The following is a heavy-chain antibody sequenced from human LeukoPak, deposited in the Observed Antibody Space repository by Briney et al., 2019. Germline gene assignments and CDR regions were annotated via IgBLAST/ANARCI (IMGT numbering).Heavy chain of an antibody. J-gene: IGHJ6*03. CDR2: INPNSGGT. D-gene: IGHD2-2*01. V-gene: IGHV1-2*06. CDR3: ARHVYCRSTSCSYYYYYMDV. CDR1: GYTFTDYY. Sequence: GASVKVSCNASGYTFTDYYMHWVRQAPGQGLEWMGRINPNSGGTNYAQKFQGRVTMTRDTSISTAYMELSRLRSDDTAVYYCARHVYCRSTSCSYYYYYMDVWGKGTTVTVSS.